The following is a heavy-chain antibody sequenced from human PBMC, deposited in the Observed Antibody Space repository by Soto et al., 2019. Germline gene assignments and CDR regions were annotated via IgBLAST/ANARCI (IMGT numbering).Heavy chain of an antibody. J-gene: IGHJ5*02. D-gene: IGHD2-2*01. V-gene: IGHV4-59*01. CDR3: ARGRVLVVPAAMLFWFDP. CDR1: GGSISSYY. Sequence: SETLSLTCTVSGGSISSYYWSWIRQPPGKGLEWIGYIYYSGSTNYNPSLKSRVTISVDTSKNQFSLKLSSVTAADTAVYYCARGRVLVVPAAMLFWFDPRGQGTLVTVSS. CDR2: IYYSGST.